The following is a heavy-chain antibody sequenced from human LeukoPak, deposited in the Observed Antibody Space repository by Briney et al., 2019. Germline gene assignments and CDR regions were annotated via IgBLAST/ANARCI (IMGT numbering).Heavy chain of an antibody. Sequence: GGSLRLSCAASGFTFSSYAMSWVRQAPGKGLEWVSAISGSGGSTYYADSVKGRFTVSRDNSKNTLYLQMNSLRAEDTAVYYCAKDLSSSSWYYWGQGTLVTVSS. J-gene: IGHJ4*02. CDR1: GFTFSSYA. V-gene: IGHV3-23*01. CDR2: ISGSGGST. CDR3: AKDLSSSSWYY. D-gene: IGHD6-13*01.